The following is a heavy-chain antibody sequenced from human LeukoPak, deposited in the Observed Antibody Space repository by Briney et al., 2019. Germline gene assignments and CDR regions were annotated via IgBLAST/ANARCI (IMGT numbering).Heavy chain of an antibody. CDR3: ARAIGSSSWYSSLGPSEYYYYYYMDV. Sequence: PGGSLRLSCAASGFTFNDYYMSWFRQAPGKGLEWVSYISSSGSTIYYADSVKGRFTISRDNAKNSLYLQMNSLRAEDTAVYYCARAIGSSSWYSSLGPSEYYYYYYMDVWGKGTTVTVSS. D-gene: IGHD6-13*01. J-gene: IGHJ6*03. CDR2: ISSSGSTI. CDR1: GFTFNDYY. V-gene: IGHV3-11*04.